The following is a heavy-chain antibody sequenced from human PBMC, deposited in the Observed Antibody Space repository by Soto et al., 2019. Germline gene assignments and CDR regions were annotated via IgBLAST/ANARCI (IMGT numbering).Heavy chain of an antibody. J-gene: IGHJ4*02. V-gene: IGHV3-30-3*01. CDR1: GFTFSSYA. CDR3: ARDPFGELLGYFDY. Sequence: QVQLEESGGGVVQPGRSLRLSCAASGFTFSSYAMHWVRQAPGKGLEWVAVISYDGSNKYYADSVKGRFTISRDNSKNTLYLQMNSLRAEDTAVYYCARDPFGELLGYFDYWGQGTLVTVSS. D-gene: IGHD3-10*01. CDR2: ISYDGSNK.